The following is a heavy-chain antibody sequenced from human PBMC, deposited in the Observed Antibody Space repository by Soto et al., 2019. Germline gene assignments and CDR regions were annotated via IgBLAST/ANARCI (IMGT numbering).Heavy chain of an antibody. J-gene: IGHJ4*02. D-gene: IGHD4-4*01. CDR3: ARHPRDDYNYGGSGIFDY. Sequence: SETLSLTCSVSGGSISSRTFWWAWIRQPPGKGLEWIGDMYYSGSSYSSPSPKSRVTLSVDTSKNQLSLKLNSVTAADTAVYYCARHPRDDYNYGGSGIFDYWGQGTLVTVSS. V-gene: IGHV4-39*01. CDR2: MYYSGSS. CDR1: GGSISSRTFW.